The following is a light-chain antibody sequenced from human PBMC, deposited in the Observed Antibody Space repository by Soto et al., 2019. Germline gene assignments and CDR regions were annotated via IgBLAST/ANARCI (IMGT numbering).Light chain of an antibody. J-gene: IGKJ4*01. V-gene: IGKV3-20*01. CDR1: QSVSSRY. CDR2: AKS. Sequence: YRETVALSTGVALGGRCSVSQSVSSRYLAWYQQKSGQAPRLLIYAKSSRATDIPARFIGYGSGTDLNLTISRLEPEDCAVYYCQQFSSYPLTCGGGTKVDIK. CDR3: QQFSSYPLT.